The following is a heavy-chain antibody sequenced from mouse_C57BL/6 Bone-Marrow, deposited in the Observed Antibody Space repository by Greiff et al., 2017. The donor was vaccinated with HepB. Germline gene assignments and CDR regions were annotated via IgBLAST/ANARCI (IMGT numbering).Heavy chain of an antibody. CDR2: ISYDGSN. CDR3: ARDSNSYYYAMDY. D-gene: IGHD2-5*01. Sequence: EVQLVESGPGLVKPSQSLSLTCSVTGYSITSGYYWNWIRQFPGNKLEWMGYISYDGSNNYNPSLKNRISITRDTSKNQFFLKLNSVTTEDTATYYCARDSNSYYYAMDYWGQGTSVTVSS. J-gene: IGHJ4*01. V-gene: IGHV3-6*01. CDR1: GYSITSGYY.